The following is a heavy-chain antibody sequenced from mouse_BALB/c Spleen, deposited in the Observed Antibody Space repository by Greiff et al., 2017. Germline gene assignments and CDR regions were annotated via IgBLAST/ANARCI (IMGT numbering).Heavy chain of an antibody. J-gene: IGHJ4*01. CDR2: ISNGGGST. Sequence: EVQLVESGGGLVQPGGSLKLSCAASGFTFSSYTMSWVRQTPEKRLEWVAYISNGGGSTYYPDTVKGRFTISRDNAKNTLYLQMSSLKSEDTAMYYCARHLRAAMDYWGQGTSVTVSS. CDR3: ARHLRAAMDY. D-gene: IGHD1-1*01. V-gene: IGHV5-12-2*01. CDR1: GFTFSSYT.